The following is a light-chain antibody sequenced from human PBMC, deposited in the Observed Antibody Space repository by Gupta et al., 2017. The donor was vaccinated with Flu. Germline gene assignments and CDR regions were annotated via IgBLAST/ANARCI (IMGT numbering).Light chain of an antibody. CDR1: PSILRSVGYYY. CDR3: MQSRQNPRT. Sequence: DIVMTQSPLSLPVTPGEPASIPCRSSPSILRSVGYYYLDWYLQKPGQSPQRLISLGANRAAGGLERFSGSGSGTDFTLKSSIMEADDVGVDYFMQSRQNPRTCGQGTKVEIK. J-gene: IGKJ1*01. V-gene: IGKV2-28*01. CDR2: LGA.